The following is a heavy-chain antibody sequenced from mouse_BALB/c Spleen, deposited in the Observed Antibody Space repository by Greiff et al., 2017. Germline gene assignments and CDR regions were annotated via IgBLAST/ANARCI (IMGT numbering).Heavy chain of an antibody. D-gene: IGHD1-1*01. CDR1: GFTFSSYG. CDR2: ISSGGSYT. CDR3: AREITTVVNPYYFDY. J-gene: IGHJ2*01. V-gene: IGHV5-6*01. Sequence: EVNVVESGGDLVKPGGSLKLSCAASGFTFSSYGMSWVRQTPDKRLEWVATISSGGSYTYYPDSVKGRFTISRDNAKNTLFLQMTSLRSEDTAMYYCAREITTVVNPYYFDYWGQGTTLTVSS.